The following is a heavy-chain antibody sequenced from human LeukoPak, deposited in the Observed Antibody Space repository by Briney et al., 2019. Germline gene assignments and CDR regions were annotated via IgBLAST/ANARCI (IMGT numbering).Heavy chain of an antibody. V-gene: IGHV3-73*01. J-gene: IGHJ4*02. D-gene: IGHD3-22*01. CDR2: IRSKANSYAT. Sequence: GGSLRLSCAASGFTFSGSAMHWVRQASGKGLEWVGRIRSKANSYATAYAASVKGRFTISRDDSKSTAYLQMNSLKTEDTAVYYCTARPYDSSGYFPGYWGQGTLVTVSS. CDR1: GFTFSGSA. CDR3: TARPYDSSGYFPGY.